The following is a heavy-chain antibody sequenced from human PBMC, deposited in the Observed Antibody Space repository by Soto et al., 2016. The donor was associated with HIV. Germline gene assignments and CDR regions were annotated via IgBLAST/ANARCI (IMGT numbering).Heavy chain of an antibody. J-gene: IGHJ1*01. CDR3: AHLWYYDSNGQRGYFQH. D-gene: IGHD3-22*01. V-gene: IGHV1-69*13. CDR1: GDTFHNYA. Sequence: QVQLVQSGAEVKKPGSSVKVSCKASGDTFHNYAISWVRQAPGQGLEWMGGIIPFFGTANYAEKFQGRITIAADESTTTGYMEMNRLTSQDTAVYYCAHLWYYDSNGQRGYFQHWGQGTLVTVSS. CDR2: IIPFFGTA.